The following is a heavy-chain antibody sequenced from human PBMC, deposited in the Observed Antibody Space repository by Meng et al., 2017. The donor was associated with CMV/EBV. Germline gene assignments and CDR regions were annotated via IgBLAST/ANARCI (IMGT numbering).Heavy chain of an antibody. CDR2: INSDGSST. CDR1: FTFSSYW. V-gene: IGHV3-74*01. J-gene: IGHJ4*02. Sequence: FTFSSYWMHWVRQAPGKGLVWVSRINSDGSSTSYADSVEGRFTISRDNAKNTLYLQMNSLRAEDTAVYYCARGGDVLLWFGEFHLDYWGQGTLVTVSS. CDR3: ARGGDVLLWFGEFHLDY. D-gene: IGHD3-10*01.